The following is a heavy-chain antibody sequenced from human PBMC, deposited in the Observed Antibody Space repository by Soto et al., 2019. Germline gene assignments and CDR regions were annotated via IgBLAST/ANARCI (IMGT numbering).Heavy chain of an antibody. CDR3: AKASTRAISMDV. D-gene: IGHD2-2*01. CDR1: GFTFSSYG. V-gene: IGHV3-30*18. Sequence: QVQLVESGGGVVQPGRSLRLSCAASGFTFSSYGMHWVRQAPGKGLEWVAVISYDGSNKYYADSVKGRFTISRDNSKNTLYLQMNSLRAEDTAVYYCAKASTRAISMDVWGQGTTVTVSS. CDR2: ISYDGSNK. J-gene: IGHJ6*02.